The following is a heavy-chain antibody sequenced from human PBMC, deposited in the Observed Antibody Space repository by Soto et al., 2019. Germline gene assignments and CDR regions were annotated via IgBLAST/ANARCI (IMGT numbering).Heavy chain of an antibody. D-gene: IGHD3-16*01. CDR1: GFTFSSYG. Sequence: GGSLRLSCAASGFTFSSYGMHWVRQAPGKGLEWVAVIWYDGSNKYYADSVKGRFTISRDNSKNTLYLQMNSLRAEDTAVYYCARTYYDYVWGSHFDYWGQGTLVTVSS. CDR3: ARTYYDYVWGSHFDY. CDR2: IWYDGSNK. V-gene: IGHV3-33*01. J-gene: IGHJ4*02.